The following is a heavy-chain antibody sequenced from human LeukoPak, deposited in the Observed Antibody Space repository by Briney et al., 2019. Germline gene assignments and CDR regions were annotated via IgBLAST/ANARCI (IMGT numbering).Heavy chain of an antibody. D-gene: IGHD5-18*01. J-gene: IGHJ4*02. CDR3: ARVRGYSYDSSDFDY. CDR2: IYYSGST. Sequence: SETLSLTCTVSGDSISSGDYYWTWIRQHPGKGLEWIGCIYYSGSTYYNLSLKSRVIISADTSKNHFSLKLSSVTAADTAVYYCARVRGYSYDSSDFDYWGQGTLVTVSS. V-gene: IGHV4-31*03. CDR1: GDSISSGDYY.